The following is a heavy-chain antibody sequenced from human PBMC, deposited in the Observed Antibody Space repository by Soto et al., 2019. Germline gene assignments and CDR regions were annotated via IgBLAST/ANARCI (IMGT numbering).Heavy chain of an antibody. CDR2: MNPNSGNT. V-gene: IGHV1-8*01. CDR1: GYTFTSYD. D-gene: IGHD7-27*01. Sequence: ASVKVSCKASGYTFTSYDINWVRQATGQGLEWMGWMNPNSGNTGYAQKFQGRVTMTRNTSISTAYMELSSLRSEDTAVYYCARIFTGEDRNDYWGQGTLVTVSS. CDR3: ARIFTGEDRNDY. J-gene: IGHJ4*02.